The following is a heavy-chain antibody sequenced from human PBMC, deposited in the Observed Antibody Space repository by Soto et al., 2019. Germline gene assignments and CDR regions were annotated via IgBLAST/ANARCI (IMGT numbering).Heavy chain of an antibody. J-gene: IGHJ4*02. CDR1: GGSMTSSNW. D-gene: IGHD1-26*01. V-gene: IGHV4-4*02. CDR3: ARSEATGLDY. CDR2: AHHSGRT. Sequence: QVQLQESGPGLVKPSGTLSLTCTVSGGSMTSSNWWNWVRQSPGKGLEWIGEAHHSGRTNYNPSLQSRVTISVDKSKNHVSLKLSSVTAADTAVYYCARSEATGLDYWGQGTLVTVSS.